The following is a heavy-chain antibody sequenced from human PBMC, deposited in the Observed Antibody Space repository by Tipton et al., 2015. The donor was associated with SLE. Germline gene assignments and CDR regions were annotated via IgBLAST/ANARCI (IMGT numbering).Heavy chain of an antibody. J-gene: IGHJ3*02. CDR1: GGSISGSS. V-gene: IGHV4-59*01. CDR3: ARVHWKGDAFDI. Sequence: TLSLTCTVSGGSISGSSWSWIRQPPGKGLEWIGYSSHSGRSNYNSSLRSRVTISVDTSQNQLSLRLSSVTAADTAVYYCARVHWKGDAFDIWGQGTMVTVSS. CDR2: SSHSGRS. D-gene: IGHD1-1*01.